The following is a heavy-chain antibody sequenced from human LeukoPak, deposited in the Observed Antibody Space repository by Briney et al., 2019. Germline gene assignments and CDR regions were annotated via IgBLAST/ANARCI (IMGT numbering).Heavy chain of an antibody. CDR1: GFTFSSYA. Sequence: GGSLRLSCAATGFTFSSYAMHWVRQAPGKGLEWVAVISYDGSNKYYADSVKGRFTISRDNSKNTLYLQMNSLRAEDTAVYYCARTKYSNSFWFDPWGQGTLVTVSS. CDR2: ISYDGSNK. D-gene: IGHD6-6*01. V-gene: IGHV3-30*01. J-gene: IGHJ5*02. CDR3: ARTKYSNSFWFDP.